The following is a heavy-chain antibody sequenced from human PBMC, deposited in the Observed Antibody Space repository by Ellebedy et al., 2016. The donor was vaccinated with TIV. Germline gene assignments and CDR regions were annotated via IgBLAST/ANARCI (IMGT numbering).Heavy chain of an antibody. J-gene: IGHJ4*02. CDR3: ARYGVGSGLDY. Sequence: GESLKISCAASGFTFYRNAMHWVRRAPGKGLEWLAVISSDGNNKFYADSVKGRFTVSRDNSKTTLFVEMTSLRVEDTGVYYCARYGVGSGLDYWGQGTQVTVAS. V-gene: IGHV3-30-3*01. CDR1: GFTFYRNA. CDR2: ISSDGNNK. D-gene: IGHD6-19*01.